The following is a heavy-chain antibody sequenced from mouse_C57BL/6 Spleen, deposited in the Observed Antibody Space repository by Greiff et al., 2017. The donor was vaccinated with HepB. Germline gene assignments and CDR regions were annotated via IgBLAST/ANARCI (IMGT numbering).Heavy chain of an antibody. Sequence: QVQLQQPGAELVKPGASVKLSCKASGYTFTSYWMQWVKQRPGQGLEWIGEIDPSDSYTNYNQKFKGKATLTVDTSSSTAYMQLSSLTSEDSAVYYCARSEGPGSSFWYFDVWGTGTTVTVSS. CDR2: IDPSDSYT. D-gene: IGHD1-1*01. J-gene: IGHJ1*03. V-gene: IGHV1-50*01. CDR3: ARSEGPGSSFWYFDV. CDR1: GYTFTSYW.